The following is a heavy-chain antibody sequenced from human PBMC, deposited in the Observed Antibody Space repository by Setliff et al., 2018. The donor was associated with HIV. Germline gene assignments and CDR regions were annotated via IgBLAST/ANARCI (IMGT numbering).Heavy chain of an antibody. J-gene: IGHJ6*03. Sequence: GESLKISCAASGFTFDDYGMSWVRQAPGKGLEWVSGINWNGGSTGYADSVKGRFTISRDNSKKTLFMQMNSLRAEDTAVYYCAKGAPQLFSYMDVWGKGTTVTVSS. V-gene: IGHV3-20*04. CDR2: INWNGGST. CDR1: GFTFDDYG. D-gene: IGHD1-1*01. CDR3: AKGAPQLFSYMDV.